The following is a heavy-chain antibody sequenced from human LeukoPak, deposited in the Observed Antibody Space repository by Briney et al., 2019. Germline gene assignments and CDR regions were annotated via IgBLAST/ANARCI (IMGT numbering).Heavy chain of an antibody. J-gene: IGHJ6*04. V-gene: IGHV4-59*01. D-gene: IGHD2-21*01. CDR1: GGSIGTYY. CDR2: IYYSGTT. CDR3: ARVGVGVGNAMDV. Sequence: SETLSLTCTVSGGSIGTYYWPWIRQPPGKGLEWIGYIYYSGTTNYNPSLKSRVTMSVDTSKNQFSLKLSSVTAADTAVYYCARVGVGVGNAMDVWGKGTTVTVSS.